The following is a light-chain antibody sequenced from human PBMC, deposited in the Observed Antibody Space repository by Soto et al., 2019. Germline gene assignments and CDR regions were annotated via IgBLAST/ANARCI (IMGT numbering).Light chain of an antibody. CDR1: QSVSSSY. J-gene: IGKJ2*01. Sequence: EIVLTQSPGTLSLSPGERATLSCRASQSVSSSYLAWYQQKPGQAPRLLIYGASSRATGIPDRFSGSGSGTDFTLTISRLEPEDFAVYYCHQYGSLYTFGQAPKLEI. CDR2: GAS. V-gene: IGKV3-20*01. CDR3: HQYGSLYT.